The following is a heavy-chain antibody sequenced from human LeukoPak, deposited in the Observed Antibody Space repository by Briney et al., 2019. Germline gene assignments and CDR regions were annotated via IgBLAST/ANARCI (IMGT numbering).Heavy chain of an antibody. D-gene: IGHD6-19*01. CDR1: GYTFTGYY. J-gene: IGHJ5*02. V-gene: IGHV1-2*02. CDR2: INPNSGGT. CDR3: ARGAGWAYNWFDP. Sequence: ASVKVSCKASGYTFTGYYMHWVRQAPGQGLEWMGWINPNSGGTNYAQKFQGRVTMTRDTSISTAYMELSRLRSDDTAVYHCARGAGWAYNWFDPWGQGTLVTVSS.